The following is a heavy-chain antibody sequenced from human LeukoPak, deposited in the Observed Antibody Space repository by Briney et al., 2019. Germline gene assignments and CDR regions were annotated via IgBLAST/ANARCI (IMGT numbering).Heavy chain of an antibody. J-gene: IGHJ4*02. CDR1: GYTFSSYW. Sequence: PGGSLRLSCAASGYTFSSYWMHWVRQAPGKGLAWVSRINSDGTSISYADSVKGRFTISRDNAKNTLYLQMNSLRAEDTAVYYCTRDQPWFYWGQGALVTVSS. CDR2: INSDGTSI. D-gene: IGHD3-10*01. V-gene: IGHV3-74*01. CDR3: TRDQPWFY.